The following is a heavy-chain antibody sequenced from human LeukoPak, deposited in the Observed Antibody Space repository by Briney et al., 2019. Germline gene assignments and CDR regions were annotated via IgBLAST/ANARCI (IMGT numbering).Heavy chain of an antibody. Sequence: GGSLRLSCAASGFIFTDFYMSWVRQAPGKGLEWVSAISGSGGSTYYADSVKGRFTISRDNSKNTLYLQMNSLRAEDTAVYYCAKDSQQNYDFWSGYTGGAFDIWGQGTMVTVSS. V-gene: IGHV3-23*01. D-gene: IGHD3-3*01. CDR1: GFIFTDFY. J-gene: IGHJ3*02. CDR3: AKDSQQNYDFWSGYTGGAFDI. CDR2: ISGSGGST.